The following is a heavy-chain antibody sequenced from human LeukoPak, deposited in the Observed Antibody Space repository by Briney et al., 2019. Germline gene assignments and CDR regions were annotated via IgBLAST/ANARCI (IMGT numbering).Heavy chain of an antibody. Sequence: SQTLSLTCTVSGGSISSGGYYWSWIRQPPGKGLEWIGEINHSGSTNYNPSLKSRVTISVDTSKNQFSLKLSSVTAADTAVYYCARRGSGQLYYYYYYMDVWGKGTTVTVSS. CDR2: INHSGST. CDR1: GGSISSGGYY. V-gene: IGHV4-30-2*01. D-gene: IGHD3-16*01. CDR3: ARRGSGQLYYYYYYMDV. J-gene: IGHJ6*03.